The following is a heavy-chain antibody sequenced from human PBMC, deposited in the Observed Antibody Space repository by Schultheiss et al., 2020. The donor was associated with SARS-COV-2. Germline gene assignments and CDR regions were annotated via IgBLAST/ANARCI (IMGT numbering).Heavy chain of an antibody. D-gene: IGHD3-22*01. CDR2: IYYSGST. J-gene: IGHJ4*02. V-gene: IGHV4-39*07. CDR1: GGSISSSSYY. Sequence: SETLSLTCTVSGGSISSSSYYWGWIRQPPGKGLEWIGSIYYSGSTNYNPSLKSRVTISVDTSKNQFSLKLSSVTAADTAVYYCARDGPPYYYDSSGVDYWGQGTLVTVSS. CDR3: ARDGPPYYYDSSGVDY.